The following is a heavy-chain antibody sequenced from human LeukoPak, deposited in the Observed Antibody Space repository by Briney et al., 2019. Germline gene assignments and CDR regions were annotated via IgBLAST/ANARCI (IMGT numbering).Heavy chain of an antibody. D-gene: IGHD3-3*01. CDR2: IYYSGST. CDR1: GGSISSGDYC. J-gene: IGHJ5*02. CDR3: ARGSLEWQDFDP. V-gene: IGHV4-30-4*08. Sequence: SQTLSLTCTVSGGSISSGDYCWSWIRQPPGKGLEWIGYIYYSGSTYYTPSLKSRVTISVHTSKSPFSLKRSSVTAADTAVYYCARGSLEWQDFDPWGQGTLVTVSS.